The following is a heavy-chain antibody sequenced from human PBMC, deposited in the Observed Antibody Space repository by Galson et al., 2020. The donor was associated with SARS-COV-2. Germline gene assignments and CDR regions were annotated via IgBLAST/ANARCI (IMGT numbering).Heavy chain of an antibody. D-gene: IGHD3-3*01. Sequence: SEPLSLTCTVSGASLRRGRYYWSWIRQPAGKGQEWIAPIYTSGSTNYNPSLKSRVTISVDTSKNQFSLKLSSVTAADTAVYYCARGEWLSDAFDIWGQGTMVTVSS. CDR1: GASLRRGRYY. V-gene: IGHV4-61*02. J-gene: IGHJ3*02. CDR2: IYTSGST. CDR3: ARGEWLSDAFDI.